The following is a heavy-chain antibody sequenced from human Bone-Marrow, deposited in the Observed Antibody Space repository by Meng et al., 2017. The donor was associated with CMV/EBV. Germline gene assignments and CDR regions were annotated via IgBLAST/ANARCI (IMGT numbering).Heavy chain of an antibody. J-gene: IGHJ6*02. CDR1: GYTFTSYY. D-gene: IGHD6-6*01. CDR2: INPSGGST. Sequence: ASGKVSCKASGYTFTSYYMHWVRQAPGQGLEWMGIINPSGGSTSYAQKFQGRVTMTRDTSTSTVYMELSSLRSEDTAVYYCARDPTKYSSSTQYAIYYYYYYGMDVWGQGTTVTVSS. CDR3: ARDPTKYSSSTQYAIYYYYYYGMDV. V-gene: IGHV1-46*01.